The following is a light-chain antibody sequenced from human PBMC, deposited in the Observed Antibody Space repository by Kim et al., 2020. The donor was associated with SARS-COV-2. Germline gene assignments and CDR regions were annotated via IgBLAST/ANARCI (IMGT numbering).Light chain of an antibody. V-gene: IGKV1-39*01. CDR3: QQSYSTREWT. J-gene: IGKJ1*01. CDR1: QSISSY. CDR2: AAS. Sequence: DIQMTQSPSSLSASVGDRVTITCRASQSISSYLNWYQQKPGKAPKLLIYAASSLQSGVPSRFSGSGSGTDFTLTISSLQPEDFATYYCQQSYSTREWTFGQGTKVDIK.